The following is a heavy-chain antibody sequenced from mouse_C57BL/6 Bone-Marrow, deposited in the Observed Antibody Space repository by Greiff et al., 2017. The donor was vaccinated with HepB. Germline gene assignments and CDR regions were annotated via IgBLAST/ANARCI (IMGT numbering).Heavy chain of an antibody. CDR3: ARGYYGSSYPAWFAY. CDR1: GFTFSSYA. V-gene: IGHV5-4*01. J-gene: IGHJ3*01. D-gene: IGHD1-1*01. Sequence: EVQRVESGGGLVKPGGSLKLSCAASGFTFSSYAMSWVRQTPEKRLEWVATISDGGSYTYYPDNVKGRFTISRDNAKNNLYLQMSHLKSEDTAMYYCARGYYGSSYPAWFAYWGQGTLVTVSA. CDR2: ISDGGSYT.